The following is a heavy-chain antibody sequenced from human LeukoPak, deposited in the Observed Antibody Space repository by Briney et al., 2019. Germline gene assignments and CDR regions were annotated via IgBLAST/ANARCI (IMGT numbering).Heavy chain of an antibody. CDR3: ARVYGDHYGSGVIDY. D-gene: IGHD3-10*01. V-gene: IGHV1-2*02. CDR1: GYTFTDYY. J-gene: IGHJ4*02. Sequence: ASVKVSCKASGYTFTDYYMHWVRQAPGQGLAWMGWINPNTGGTNYAQKFQGRVTITRDISISTAYMELSRLTSDDTAVYYCARVYGDHYGSGVIDYWGQGTLVTVSS. CDR2: INPNTGGT.